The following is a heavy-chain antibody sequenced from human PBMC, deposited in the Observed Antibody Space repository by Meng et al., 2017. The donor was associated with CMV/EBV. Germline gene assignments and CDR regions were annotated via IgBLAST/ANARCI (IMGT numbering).Heavy chain of an antibody. J-gene: IGHJ4*02. CDR3: ARVEILEWFYRG. Sequence: GGPLRLSCAASGFTFDDYGMSWVRQAPGKGLEWVSGINWNGGSTGYADSVKGRFTISRDNAKNSLYLQMNSLRAEDTALYYCARVEILEWFYRGWGQGTLVTVSS. CDR1: GFTFDDYG. V-gene: IGHV3-20*04. CDR2: INWNGGST. D-gene: IGHD3-3*01.